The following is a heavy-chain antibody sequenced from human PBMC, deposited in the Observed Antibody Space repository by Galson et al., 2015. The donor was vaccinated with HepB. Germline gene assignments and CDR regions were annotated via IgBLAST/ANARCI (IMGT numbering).Heavy chain of an antibody. CDR2: MSYDEGKK. CDR1: GFTFRSYA. D-gene: IGHD6-13*01. V-gene: IGHV3-30-3*01. J-gene: IGHJ4*02. CDR3: GRGWKWAVGTQSAIDY. Sequence: LRLSCAASGFTFRSYAMHWVRQAPGRGLEWVAVMSYDEGKKDYTDSVKGRFTISRDSSKNTLYLQMNSLRVEDTAVYYCGRGWKWAVGTQSAIDYWGQGTLVTVSS.